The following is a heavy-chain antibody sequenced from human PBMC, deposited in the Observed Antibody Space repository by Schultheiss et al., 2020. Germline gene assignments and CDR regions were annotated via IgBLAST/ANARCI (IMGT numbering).Heavy chain of an antibody. CDR1: GFTFRNYA. D-gene: IGHD1-20*01. V-gene: IGHV3-23*01. J-gene: IGHJ4*02. Sequence: GESLKISCAASGFTFRNYAITWVRQAPGKGLEWVSGTSGSGATTQYADSVKGRFTISRDNSKNTLFLQMNSLRVEDTAVYYCAKGDNWNPHYFDYWGQGTLVTVSS. CDR2: TSGSGATT. CDR3: AKGDNWNPHYFDY.